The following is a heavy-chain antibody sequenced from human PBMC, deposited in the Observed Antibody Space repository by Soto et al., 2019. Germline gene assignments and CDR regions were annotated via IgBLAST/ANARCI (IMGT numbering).Heavy chain of an antibody. CDR3: ARDFYFRGYGMDV. CDR1: GFTFSSYW. J-gene: IGHJ6*02. Sequence: SLRLSCAASGFTFSSYWMHWVRQAPGKGLVWVSRINSDGSSTSYADSVKGRFTISRDNAKNTLYLQMNSLRAEDTAVYYCARDFYFRGYGMDVWGQGTTVTVSS. D-gene: IGHD3-9*01. V-gene: IGHV3-74*01. CDR2: INSDGSST.